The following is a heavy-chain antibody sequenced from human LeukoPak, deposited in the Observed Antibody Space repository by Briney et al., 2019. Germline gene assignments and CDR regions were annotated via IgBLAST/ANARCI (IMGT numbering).Heavy chain of an antibody. CDR2: ISYDGSNK. D-gene: IGHD3-22*01. J-gene: IGHJ4*02. V-gene: IGHV3-30*18. CDR1: GFTFSSYG. Sequence: GGSLRLSCAASGFTFSSYGMHWVRQAPGKGLEWVAVISYDGSNKYYADSVKGRFTISRDNSKNTLYLQMNSLRAEDTAVYYCAKTSITMIVVVSNLDYWGQGTLVTVSS. CDR3: AKTSITMIVVVSNLDY.